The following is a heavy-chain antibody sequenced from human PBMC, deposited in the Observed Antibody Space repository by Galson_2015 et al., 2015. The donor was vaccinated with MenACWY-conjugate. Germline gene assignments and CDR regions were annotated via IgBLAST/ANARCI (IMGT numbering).Heavy chain of an antibody. V-gene: IGHV3-30*03. J-gene: IGHJ4*02. D-gene: IGHD1-26*01. CDR2: ISYDGSNK. Sequence: SLRLSCAASGFTFSSYGMHWVRQAPGKGLEWVAVISYDGSNKYYADSVKGRFTISRDNSKNTLYLQMNSLRAEDTAVYYCARGSWELCFDYWGQGTLVTVSS. CDR3: ARGSWELCFDY. CDR1: GFTFSSYG.